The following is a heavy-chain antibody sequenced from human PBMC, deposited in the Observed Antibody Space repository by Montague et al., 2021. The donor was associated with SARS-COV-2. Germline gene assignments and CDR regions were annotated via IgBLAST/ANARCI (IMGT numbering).Heavy chain of an antibody. CDR2: ISFDGSSK. D-gene: IGHD3-22*01. CDR3: ARGRQWLVLGQVDY. CDR1: VFTFSSHP. J-gene: IGHJ4*02. Sequence: SLRLSCAASVFTFSSHPMHLVRQAPGNGLEWVAVISFDGSSKYYXXSMKGRLTISRDNSKNTLFLQMNSLRVEDTAVYYCARGRQWLVLGQVDYWGQGTLVTVSS. V-gene: IGHV3-30*04.